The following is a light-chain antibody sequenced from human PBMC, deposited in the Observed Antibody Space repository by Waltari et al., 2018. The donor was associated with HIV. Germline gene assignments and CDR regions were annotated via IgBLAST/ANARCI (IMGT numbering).Light chain of an antibody. CDR3: QVWDGSSAHVI. J-gene: IGLJ2*01. V-gene: IGLV3-1*01. CDR1: KLGDKY. CDR2: QDI. Sequence: SYELIQAPSVSVSPGQTASITCSGDKLGDKYVCWYQQRPGQSPVLVIYQDIMRPSGIPERFSGSSSGNTATLTISGTQTMDEADYYCQVWDGSSAHVIFGGGTKLTVL.